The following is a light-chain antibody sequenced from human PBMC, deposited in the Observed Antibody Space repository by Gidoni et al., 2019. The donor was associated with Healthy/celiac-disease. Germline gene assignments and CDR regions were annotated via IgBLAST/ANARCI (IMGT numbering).Light chain of an antibody. V-gene: IGKV3-11*01. Sequence: PGERSTLSCRASQSVSSSLAWYQQNPGQAPSLLIYDASYRATGIPARFSGSGSGTDFTLTIRCLEPEDFSVYYCQQRSNWPTFXQXTRLEIK. CDR3: QQRSNWPT. J-gene: IGKJ5*01. CDR1: QSVSSS. CDR2: DAS.